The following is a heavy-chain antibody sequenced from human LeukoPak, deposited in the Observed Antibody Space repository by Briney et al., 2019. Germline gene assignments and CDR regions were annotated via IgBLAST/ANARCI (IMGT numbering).Heavy chain of an antibody. V-gene: IGHV3-30*18. CDR2: ISYDGSNK. CDR1: GFTFSSYG. CDR3: AKDQGVIVRHDAFDI. J-gene: IGHJ3*02. Sequence: PGGSLRLSCAASGFTFSSYGMHWVRQAPGKGLEWVAVISYDGSNKYYADSVKGRFTISRDNSKNTLYLQMNSLRAEGTAVYYCAKDQGVIVRHDAFDIWGQGTMVTVSS. D-gene: IGHD3-16*02.